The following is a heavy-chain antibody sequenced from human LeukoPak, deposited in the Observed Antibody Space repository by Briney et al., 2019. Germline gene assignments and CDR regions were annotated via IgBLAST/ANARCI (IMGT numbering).Heavy chain of an antibody. V-gene: IGHV4-39*07. Sequence: SETLSLTCTVSGGSISSRGYYWGWIRQPPGKGLEWIGSIYYSGSTYYNPSLKSRVTISVDTSKNQFSPKLSSVTAADTAVYYCARDDSLFAFDIWGQGTMVTVSS. CDR3: ARDDSLFAFDI. D-gene: IGHD2-21*01. CDR2: IYYSGST. J-gene: IGHJ3*02. CDR1: GGSISSRGYY.